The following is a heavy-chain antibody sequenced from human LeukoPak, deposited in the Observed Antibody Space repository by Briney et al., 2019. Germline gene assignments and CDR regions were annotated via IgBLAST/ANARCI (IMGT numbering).Heavy chain of an antibody. CDR2: INPNSGGT. Sequence: ASVKVSCKASGYTFTGYYMHWVRQAPGQGLEWMGWINPNSGGTNYALKFQGRVTMTRDTSISTAYMELSRLRSDDTAVYYCARVIAVAGTKYYGMDVWGQGTTVTVSS. CDR3: ARVIAVAGTKYYGMDV. D-gene: IGHD6-19*01. V-gene: IGHV1-2*02. J-gene: IGHJ6*02. CDR1: GYTFTGYY.